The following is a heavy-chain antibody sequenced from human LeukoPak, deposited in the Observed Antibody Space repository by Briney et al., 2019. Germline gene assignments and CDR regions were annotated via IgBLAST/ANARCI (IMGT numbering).Heavy chain of an antibody. Sequence: PSETLSLTCTVSGGSISSYYWSWIRQPAGKGLEWIGRIYTSGSTNYNPSLKSRLTMSVDTSKNQFSLKLSSVTAADTAVYYCARTPVYYYDSSGYSPDVYYFDYWGRGTLVSVSS. CDR3: ARTPVYYYDSSGYSPDVYYFDY. D-gene: IGHD3-22*01. CDR1: GGSISSYY. J-gene: IGHJ4*02. V-gene: IGHV4-4*07. CDR2: IYTSGST.